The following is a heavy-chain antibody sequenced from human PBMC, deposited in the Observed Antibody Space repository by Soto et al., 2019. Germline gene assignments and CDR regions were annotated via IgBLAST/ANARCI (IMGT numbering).Heavy chain of an antibody. CDR1: GYTFTSYG. CDR2: ISAYNGNT. Sequence: ASVKVSCKASGYTFTSYGISWVRQAPGQGLEWMGWISAYNGNTNYAQKLQGRVTMTTDTSTSTAYMELRSLRSDDTAVYYCARHIMAQFTVTTRLGAFDIWGQGTMVTVSS. J-gene: IGHJ3*02. CDR3: ARHIMAQFTVTTRLGAFDI. V-gene: IGHV1-18*01. D-gene: IGHD4-17*01.